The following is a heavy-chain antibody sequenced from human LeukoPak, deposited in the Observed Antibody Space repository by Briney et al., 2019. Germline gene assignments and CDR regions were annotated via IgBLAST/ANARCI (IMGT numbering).Heavy chain of an antibody. Sequence: GGALRLSCAASGFTFGSYGMRWVRQAPGKGLEWVAVIWYDGSNKYYVDSVKSRFTISRDNSKNTLYLQMNSPRVEDTAVYYCARGPSGTPDAFDIWGGGTLVTVSS. CDR2: IWYDGSNK. J-gene: IGHJ3*02. CDR1: GFTFGSYG. CDR3: ARGPSGTPDAFDI. V-gene: IGHV3-33*01. D-gene: IGHD2-15*01.